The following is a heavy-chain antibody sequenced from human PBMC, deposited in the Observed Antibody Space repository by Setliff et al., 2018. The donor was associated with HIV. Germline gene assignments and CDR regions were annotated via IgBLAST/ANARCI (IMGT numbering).Heavy chain of an antibody. CDR3: VKEYHTEVTDTRVANYFDY. D-gene: IGHD4-4*01. CDR1: GYTFTSCF. CDR2: INPSDGTT. J-gene: IGHJ4*02. V-gene: IGHV1-46*01. Sequence: ASVKVSCKASGYTFTSCFMHWVRQAPGQGLEYIGIINPSDGTTDYTQKFQDRVTMTSDTSTSTVYMELRSLRSEDTAIYYCVKEYHTEVTDTRVANYFDYWGQGTLVTVSS.